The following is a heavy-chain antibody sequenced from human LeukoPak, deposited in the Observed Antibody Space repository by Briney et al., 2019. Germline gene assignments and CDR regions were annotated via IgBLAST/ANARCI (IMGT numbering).Heavy chain of an antibody. D-gene: IGHD6-19*01. V-gene: IGHV3-30*02. CDR2: IRYDGSNK. CDR1: GFTFSSYA. CDR3: AKDKAVAGTSLIDY. J-gene: IGHJ4*02. Sequence: GGSLRLSCAASGFTFSSYAMHWVRQAPGKGLEWVTFIRYDGSNKYYADSVKGRFTISRDNSKNTLYLQMNSLRAEDTAVYYCAKDKAVAGTSLIDYWGQGTLVTVSS.